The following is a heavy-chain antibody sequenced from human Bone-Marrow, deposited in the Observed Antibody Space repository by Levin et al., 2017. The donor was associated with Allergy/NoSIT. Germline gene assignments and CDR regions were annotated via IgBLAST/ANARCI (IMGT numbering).Heavy chain of an antibody. D-gene: IGHD2-2*01. CDR3: ARVVGCSSTSCYYYYGMDV. V-gene: IGHV4-4*02. CDR2: IYHSGST. Sequence: SETLSLTCAVSGGSISSSNWWSWVRQPPGKGLEWIGEIYHSGSTNYNPSLKSRVTISVDKSKNQFSLKLSSVTAADTAVYYCARVVGCSSTSCYYYYGMDVWGQGTTVTVSS. J-gene: IGHJ6*02. CDR1: GGSISSSNW.